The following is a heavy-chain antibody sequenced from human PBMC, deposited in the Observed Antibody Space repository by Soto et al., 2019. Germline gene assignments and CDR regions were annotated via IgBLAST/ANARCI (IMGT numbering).Heavy chain of an antibody. CDR1: GYTFTNYY. J-gene: IGHJ6*02. Sequence: QVQLVQSGAEVKKPGASVKVSCKASGYTFTNYYIHWVRQAPGQGLEWMGWIDGDSGDTKDAQKFQGWVTMTRDTSINTAYMELSRLTSDDTAVDYCARTPNNGRAGVYGMDVWGQGTTVTVSS. D-gene: IGHD2-8*01. CDR2: IDGDSGDT. V-gene: IGHV1-2*04. CDR3: ARTPNNGRAGVYGMDV.